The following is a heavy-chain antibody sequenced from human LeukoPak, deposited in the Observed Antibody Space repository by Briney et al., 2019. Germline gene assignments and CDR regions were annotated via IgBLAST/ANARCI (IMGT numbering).Heavy chain of an antibody. D-gene: IGHD5-12*01. Sequence: PSETLSLTCAVYGGSFSGYYWSWIRQPPGKGLEWIGEINHSGSTSYNPSLTSRVTISVGTSKNQFSLKLSSVTAADTAVYYCARGRGRGRYSGYDKANYYYGMDVWGQGTTVTVSS. CDR3: ARGRGRGRYSGYDKANYYYGMDV. V-gene: IGHV4-34*01. J-gene: IGHJ6*02. CDR1: GGSFSGYY. CDR2: INHSGST.